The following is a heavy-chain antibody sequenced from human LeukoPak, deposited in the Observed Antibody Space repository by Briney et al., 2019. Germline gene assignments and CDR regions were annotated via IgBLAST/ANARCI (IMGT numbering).Heavy chain of an antibody. J-gene: IGHJ5*02. D-gene: IGHD1-26*01. V-gene: IGHV4-59*01. CDR2: IYYSGST. CDR3: ARDGPIVGAGVDP. Sequence: SETLSLTCTVSGGSISSYYWSWIRQPPGKGLEWIGYIYYSGSTNYNPSLKSRVTISVDTSKNQFSLKLSSVTAADTAVYYCARDGPIVGAGVDPWGQGTLVTVSS. CDR1: GGSISSYY.